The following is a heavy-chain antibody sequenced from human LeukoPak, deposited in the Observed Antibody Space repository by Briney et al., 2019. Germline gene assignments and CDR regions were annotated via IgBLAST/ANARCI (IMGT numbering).Heavy chain of an antibody. CDR1: GFTVSSNY. CDR2: IYSGGST. D-gene: IGHD1-26*01. Sequence: GGSLRLSCAASGFTVSSNYMSWVRQAPGRGLEWVSVIYSGGSTYYADSVKGRFTISRDNSKNTLYLQMNSLRAEDTAVYFCAKDPGVVRATISGDAFDLWGQGTMVTISS. V-gene: IGHV3-53*01. CDR3: AKDPGVVRATISGDAFDL. J-gene: IGHJ3*01.